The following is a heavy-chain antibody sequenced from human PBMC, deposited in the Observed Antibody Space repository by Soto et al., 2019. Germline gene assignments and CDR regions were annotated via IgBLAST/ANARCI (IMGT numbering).Heavy chain of an antibody. CDR2: ISAYNGNT. Sequence: QVQLVQSGAEVKKPGASVKVSCKASGYTFTSYGISWVRQAPGQGLEWMGWISAYNGNTNYAQKLQGRVTMTTDTSTSTAYMEPRSLRSDDTAVYYCARDPSIAVAGTSFDWFDPWGQGTLVTVSS. CDR3: ARDPSIAVAGTSFDWFDP. J-gene: IGHJ5*02. CDR1: GYTFTSYG. D-gene: IGHD6-19*01. V-gene: IGHV1-18*04.